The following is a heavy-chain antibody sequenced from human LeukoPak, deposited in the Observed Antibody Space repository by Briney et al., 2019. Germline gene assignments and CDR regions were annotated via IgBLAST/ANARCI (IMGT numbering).Heavy chain of an antibody. V-gene: IGHV4-34*01. CDR1: GGSFSSYY. CDR3: ARGRNCTNGVCYLDY. Sequence: SETLSLTCAVYGGSFSSYYWSWIRQPPGKGLEWIGEINHSGSTNYNPSLKSRVTISVDTSKNQFSLKLSSVTAADTAVYYCARGRNCTNGVCYLDYWGQGTLVTVSS. CDR2: INHSGST. J-gene: IGHJ4*02. D-gene: IGHD2-8*01.